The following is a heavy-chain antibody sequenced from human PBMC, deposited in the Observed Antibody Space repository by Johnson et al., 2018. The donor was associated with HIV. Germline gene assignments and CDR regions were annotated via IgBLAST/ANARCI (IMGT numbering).Heavy chain of an antibody. CDR3: AKDPLVVPAATLDAFDI. V-gene: IGHV3-53*01. CDR2: IYSGGTT. CDR1: GFTVSSSY. J-gene: IGHJ3*02. D-gene: IGHD2-2*01. Sequence: VQLVESGGGMIQPGGSLRLSCAASGFTVSSSYMSWVRQAPGKGLEWVSIIYSGGTTYYADSVKGRFTTPRDNSKNTLYLQMNSLRADDTAIYYCAKDPLVVPAATLDAFDIWGQGTMVTVSS.